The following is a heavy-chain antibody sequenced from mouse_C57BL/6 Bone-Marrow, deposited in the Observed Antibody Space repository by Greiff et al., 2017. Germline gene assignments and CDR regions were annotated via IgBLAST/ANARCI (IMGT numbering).Heavy chain of an antibody. CDR3: AGYGNYRAWFAY. V-gene: IGHV1-81*01. CDR1: GYTFPSYG. D-gene: IGHD2-1*01. Sequence: VQLQQSGAELARPGASVKLSCKASGYTFPSYGISWVKQRTGQGLEWIGEIYPRSGNPYYNEKFKGQATLTADKSSSTAYMELRSLTSEDSAVYFCAGYGNYRAWFAYWGQGTLVTVSA. J-gene: IGHJ3*01. CDR2: IYPRSGNP.